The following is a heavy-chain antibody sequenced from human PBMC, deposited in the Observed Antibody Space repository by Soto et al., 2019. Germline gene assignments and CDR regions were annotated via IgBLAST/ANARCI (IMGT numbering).Heavy chain of an antibody. Sequence: EVQLLESGGGLVQPGGSLRLSCAASGFTFSSYAMSWVRQAPGKGLEWVSAISGSGGSTYYADSVKGRFTISRDNSKNTLYLQMNSLRAEDTAVYYCANKADPRIVGATTSADGIKTDVWGQGTTVTVSS. D-gene: IGHD1-26*01. CDR3: ANKADPRIVGATTSADGIKTDV. J-gene: IGHJ6*02. CDR2: ISGSGGST. V-gene: IGHV3-23*01. CDR1: GFTFSSYA.